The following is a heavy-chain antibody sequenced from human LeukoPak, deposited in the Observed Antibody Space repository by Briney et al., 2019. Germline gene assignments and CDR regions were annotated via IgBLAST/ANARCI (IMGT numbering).Heavy chain of an antibody. CDR1: GGSINSNNW. Sequence: SETLSLTCAVSGGSINSNNWWSWVRQPPGKGLEWTGEIYHSGSTNYNPSLKSRVTISMDTSKNHLSLKLTSMTAADTAVYYCTREFDYWGLGTLVTVSS. CDR3: TREFDY. CDR2: IYHSGST. V-gene: IGHV4-4*02. J-gene: IGHJ4*02.